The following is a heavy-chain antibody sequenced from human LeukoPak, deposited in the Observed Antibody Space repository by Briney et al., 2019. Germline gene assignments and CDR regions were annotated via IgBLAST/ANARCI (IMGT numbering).Heavy chain of an antibody. V-gene: IGHV1-24*01. CDR3: ATVGLYSSSAPGDY. CDR2: FDPEDGEI. J-gene: IGHJ4*02. Sequence: ASVKVSCKVSGYTLTELSMHWVRQAPGKGLEWMGGFDPEDGEIIYAQKFQGRVTMTEDTSTDTAYMELSSLRSEDTAVYYCATVGLYSSSAPGDYWGQGTLVTVSS. CDR1: GYTLTELS. D-gene: IGHD6-6*01.